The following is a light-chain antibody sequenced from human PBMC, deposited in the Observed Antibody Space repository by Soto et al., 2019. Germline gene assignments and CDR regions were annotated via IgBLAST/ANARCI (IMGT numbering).Light chain of an antibody. CDR2: DAS. V-gene: IGKV3-11*01. CDR3: QQRSNWLS. Sequence: PGERATLSCRASQSVSSYLAWYQQKPGQAPRLLIYDASNRATGIPARFSGSGSGTDFTLTISSLEPEDFAVYYCQQRSNWLSFGQGTRLEIK. CDR1: QSVSSY. J-gene: IGKJ5*01.